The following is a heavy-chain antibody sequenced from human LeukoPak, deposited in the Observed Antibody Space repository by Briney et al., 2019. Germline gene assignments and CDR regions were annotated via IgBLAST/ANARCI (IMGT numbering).Heavy chain of an antibody. J-gene: IGHJ4*02. CDR2: IWYDGSNK. Sequence: GGSLRLSCAASGFTFSSYSMNWVRQAPGKGLEWVAVIWYDGSNKYYADSVKGRFTISRDNSKNTLYLQMNSLRAEDTAVYYCARGHQGYCSGGSCYSSFDYWGQGTLVTVSS. V-gene: IGHV3-33*08. D-gene: IGHD2-15*01. CDR1: GFTFSSYS. CDR3: ARGHQGYCSGGSCYSSFDY.